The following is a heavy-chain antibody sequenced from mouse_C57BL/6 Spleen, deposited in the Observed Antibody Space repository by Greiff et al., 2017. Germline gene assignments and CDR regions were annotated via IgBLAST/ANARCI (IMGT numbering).Heavy chain of an antibody. D-gene: IGHD1-1*01. J-gene: IGHJ2*01. CDR1: GFTFSSYG. CDR2: ISSGGSYT. CDR3: ARLLNYYGSSYDYFDY. Sequence: VQLQQSGGDLVKPGGSLKLSCAASGFTFSSYGMSWVRQTPDKRLEWVATISSGGSYTYYPDSVKGRFTISRDNAKNTLYLQMSSLKSEDTAMYYCARLLNYYGSSYDYFDYWGQGTTLTVSS. V-gene: IGHV5-6*01.